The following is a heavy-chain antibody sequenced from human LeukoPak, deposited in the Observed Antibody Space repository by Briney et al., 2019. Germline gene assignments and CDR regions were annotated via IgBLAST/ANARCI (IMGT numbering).Heavy chain of an antibody. D-gene: IGHD2-15*01. V-gene: IGHV4-59*08. CDR3: ARSRKGYCSGGSCPYFDY. Sequence: SETLSLTGTVSGGSISSYYWGWIRQPPGKGVVWLGYIYYSGSTNYNPSLKSRVTISVDTSKNQFSLKLSSVTAADTAVYYCARSRKGYCSGGSCPYFDYWGQGTLATVSS. J-gene: IGHJ4*02. CDR1: GGSISSYY. CDR2: IYYSGST.